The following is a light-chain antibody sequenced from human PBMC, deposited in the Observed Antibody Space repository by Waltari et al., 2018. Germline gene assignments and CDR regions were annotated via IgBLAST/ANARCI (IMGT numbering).Light chain of an antibody. Sequence: QSVPTQPPSASGTPGQRVTISCSGRSSNIGSNTVNGYQQLPGTAPKLLIYSINQRPSGVPYRFSGSKSDTSASLAISVLQSEEEADYYCTTWDDSLNGRVFGGGTKLTVL. CDR1: SSNIGSNT. V-gene: IGLV1-44*01. J-gene: IGLJ3*02. CDR2: SIN. CDR3: TTWDDSLNGRV.